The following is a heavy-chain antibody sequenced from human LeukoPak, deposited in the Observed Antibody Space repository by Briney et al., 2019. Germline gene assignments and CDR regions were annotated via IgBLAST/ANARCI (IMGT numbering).Heavy chain of an antibody. D-gene: IGHD1-26*01. CDR3: ARDRFKWQLLDAFDI. J-gene: IGHJ3*02. V-gene: IGHV3-30-3*01. CDR2: ISYDGSNK. CDR1: GFTFSIYA. Sequence: GGSLRLSCAASGFTFSIYAMSWVRQAPGKGLEWVAGISYDGSNKYYADSVKGRFTISRDNSKNTLYLQMNSLRAEDTAVYYCARDRFKWQLLDAFDIWGQGTMVTVSS.